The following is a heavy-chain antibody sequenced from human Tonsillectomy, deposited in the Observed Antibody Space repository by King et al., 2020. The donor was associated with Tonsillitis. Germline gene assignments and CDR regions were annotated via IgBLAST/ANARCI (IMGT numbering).Heavy chain of an antibody. J-gene: IGHJ3*02. CDR3: ARVLEEQQPVLGAFDI. CDR2: ISSSSSYI. V-gene: IGHV3-21*01. Sequence: VQLVESGGGLVKPGGSLRLSCAASGFTFSSYSMNWVRQDPGKGLEWVSSISSSSSYIYYADSVKGRFTISRDNAKNSLYLQVNRLRAEDTAVYYCARVLEEQQPVLGAFDIWGQGTMVTVSS. CDR1: GFTFSSYS. D-gene: IGHD6-13*01.